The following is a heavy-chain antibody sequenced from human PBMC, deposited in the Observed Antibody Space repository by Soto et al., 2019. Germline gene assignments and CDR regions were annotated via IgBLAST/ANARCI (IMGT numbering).Heavy chain of an antibody. J-gene: IGHJ4*02. Sequence: PSETLSLTCAFYGGSFSGYYWTWIRQPPGTGLEWIGEINHSGSTNYNPSLKSRVTISVDTSKNQFSLKLTSVTAAATAVYYGVGHALWIIRAHWGQGSRVTVAS. CDR2: INHSGST. CDR1: GGSFSGYY. CDR3: VGHALWIIRAH. D-gene: IGHD5-12*01. V-gene: IGHV4-34*01.